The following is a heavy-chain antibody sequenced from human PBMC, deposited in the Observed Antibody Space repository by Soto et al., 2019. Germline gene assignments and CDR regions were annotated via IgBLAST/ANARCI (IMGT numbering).Heavy chain of an antibody. CDR1: CGSISSYY. J-gene: IGHJ4*02. CDR3: ASCEHWGYFDY. CDR2: IYYSGST. V-gene: IGHV4-59*08. D-gene: IGHD3-16*01. Sequence: SETLSLTCTVSCGSISSYYWSWIRQPPGKGLEWIGYIYYSGSTNYNPSLKSRVTISVDTSKNQFSLKLSSVTAADTAVYYCASCEHWGYFDYWGQGTLVTVSS.